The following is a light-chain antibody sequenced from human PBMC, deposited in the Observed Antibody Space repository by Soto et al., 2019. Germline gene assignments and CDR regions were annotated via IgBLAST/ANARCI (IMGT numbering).Light chain of an antibody. CDR2: ENN. CDR3: GTWDSSLSNGDV. V-gene: IGLV1-51*02. Sequence: QAVLTQPPSMSAAPGQKVTISCSGSSSNIGNNYVSWYQQLPGTAPKLLIYENNKRPSGIPDRFSGSKSGTSATLGITGLQTGDEADYYCGTWDSSLSNGDVFGGGTKLTVL. J-gene: IGLJ3*02. CDR1: SSNIGNNY.